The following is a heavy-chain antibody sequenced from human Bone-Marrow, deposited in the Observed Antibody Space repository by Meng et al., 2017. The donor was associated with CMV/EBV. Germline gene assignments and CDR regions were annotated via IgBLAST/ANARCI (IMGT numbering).Heavy chain of an antibody. CDR3: ARGERAWEFSARRGNWFDP. J-gene: IGHJ5*02. Sequence: SETLSLTCTVSGGSISSYYWSWIRQPPGKGLEWIGYIYYSGSTNYNPSLKSRVTISVDTSKNQFSLKLSSVTAADTAVYYCARGERAWEFSARRGNWFDPWGQGTLVTVSS. D-gene: IGHD1-26*01. CDR1: GGSISSYY. V-gene: IGHV4-59*01. CDR2: IYYSGST.